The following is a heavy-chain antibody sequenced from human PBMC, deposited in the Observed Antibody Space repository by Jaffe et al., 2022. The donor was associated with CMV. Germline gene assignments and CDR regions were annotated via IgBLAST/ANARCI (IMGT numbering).Heavy chain of an antibody. CDR2: FTSSSSSI. D-gene: IGHD3-16*01. CDR3: TRGDGGDYYYYMDV. Sequence: EIQLVESGGGLVKPGGSLRLSCVASGFTFISYTMNWVRQAPGKGLEWVSSFTSSSSSIYYADSVKGRFTISRDIAKNSLHLQMNSLRAEDTAVYYCTRGDGGDYYYYMDVWGKGTTVTVSS. V-gene: IGHV3-21*02. CDR1: GFTFISYT. J-gene: IGHJ6*03.